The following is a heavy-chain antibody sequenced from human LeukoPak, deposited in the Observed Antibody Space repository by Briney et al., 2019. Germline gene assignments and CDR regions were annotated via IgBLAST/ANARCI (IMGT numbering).Heavy chain of an antibody. CDR1: GFTFSSYW. Sequence: GGSLRLSCAASGFTFSSYWMHWVRQAPGKGLVWVSRIKSDGSNYYADSVKGRFTISRDNAKNTLYLEMNSLRAEDTDMYYCARGAYGYYYMDVWGKGTTVTVSS. CDR3: ARGAYGYYYMDV. D-gene: IGHD4-17*01. CDR2: IKSDGSN. J-gene: IGHJ6*03. V-gene: IGHV3-74*01.